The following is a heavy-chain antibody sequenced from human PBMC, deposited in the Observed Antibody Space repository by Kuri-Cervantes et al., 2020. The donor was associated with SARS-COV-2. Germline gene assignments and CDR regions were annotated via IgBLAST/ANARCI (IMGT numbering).Heavy chain of an antibody. V-gene: IGHV4-34*01. J-gene: IGHJ4*02. D-gene: IGHD3-22*01. CDR1: GGSFSGHS. CDR3: ARGYTDITMIVVVMRGAAHYFDY. CDR2: INHSGRT. Sequence: SETLSLTCAVSGGSFSGHSWTWIRQSPGKGLEWIGEINHSGRTNYNPSLKSRVTISLATSKNQFSLKLSSVTAADTALYYCARGYTDITMIVVVMRGAAHYFDYWGRGTLVTVSS.